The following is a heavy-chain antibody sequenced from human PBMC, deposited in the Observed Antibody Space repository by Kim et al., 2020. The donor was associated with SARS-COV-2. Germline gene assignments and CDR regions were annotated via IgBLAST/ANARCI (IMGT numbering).Heavy chain of an antibody. CDR3: ARSTTPVRYFDWFPLLP. CDR1: GYTFTSYA. V-gene: IGHV1-3*01. J-gene: IGHJ5*02. D-gene: IGHD3-9*01. Sequence: ASVKVSCKASGYTFTSYAMHWVRQAPGQRLEWMGWINAGNGNTKYSQKFQGRVTITRDTSASTAYMELSSLRSEDTAVYYYARSTTPVRYFDWFPLLPWGQGTLVTVSS. CDR2: INAGNGNT.